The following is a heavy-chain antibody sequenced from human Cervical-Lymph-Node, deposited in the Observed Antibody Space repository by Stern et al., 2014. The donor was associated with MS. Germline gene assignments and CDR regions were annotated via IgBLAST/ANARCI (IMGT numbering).Heavy chain of an antibody. Sequence: EVQLVESGGGLVQPGRSLRLSCAASGFTFDDYAMHWVRHAPGKGLGWVSGISWNSGSIGYADSVKGRFTISRDNAKNSLYLQMNSLRGEDTALYYCAKARRTYWGDLDYWGQGTLVTVSS. J-gene: IGHJ4*02. CDR3: AKARRTYWGDLDY. CDR2: ISWNSGSI. CDR1: GFTFDDYA. V-gene: IGHV3-9*01. D-gene: IGHD7-27*01.